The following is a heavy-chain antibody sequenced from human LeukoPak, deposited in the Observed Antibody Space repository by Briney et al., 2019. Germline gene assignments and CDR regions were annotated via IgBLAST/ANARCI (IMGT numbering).Heavy chain of an antibody. D-gene: IGHD3-10*01. J-gene: IGHJ5*02. Sequence: GGSLRLSCATSGFTSSSYAMSWVRQAPGKGLEWVSGISGSGGRTYYADSVKGRFTISRDNSKNTLYLQMNSLRAEDTAVYYCARAKDYYGSGTPNWFDPWGQGTLVTVSS. CDR3: ARAKDYYGSGTPNWFDP. V-gene: IGHV3-23*01. CDR1: GFTSSSYA. CDR2: ISGSGGRT.